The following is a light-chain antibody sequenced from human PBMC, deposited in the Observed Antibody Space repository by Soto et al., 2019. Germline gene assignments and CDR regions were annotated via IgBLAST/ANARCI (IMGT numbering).Light chain of an antibody. CDR1: QSISSY. Sequence: DIQMTQSPSSLSASVGDRVTITFRASQSISSYLNWYQQKPGKAPKLLIYAASSLQSGVPSRFSGSGSGTYFTLTISSLQPEDFATYYCQQSYSTPYTFGQGTKLEIK. CDR2: AAS. J-gene: IGKJ2*01. V-gene: IGKV1-39*01. CDR3: QQSYSTPYT.